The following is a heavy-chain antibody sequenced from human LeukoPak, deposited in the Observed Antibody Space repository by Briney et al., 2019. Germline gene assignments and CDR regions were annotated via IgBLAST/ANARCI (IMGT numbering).Heavy chain of an antibody. Sequence: PWASVKVSCKASGGTFSSYTINWVRQAPGQGLEWMGRIIPILNITNYAQKFQGRVTITADKSTSTAYMDLNSLRSEDTALYYCARAQVDSDAFDIWGQGTMVTVSS. J-gene: IGHJ3*02. CDR3: ARAQVDSDAFDI. D-gene: IGHD5-12*01. CDR2: IIPILNIT. V-gene: IGHV1-69*02. CDR1: GGTFSSYT.